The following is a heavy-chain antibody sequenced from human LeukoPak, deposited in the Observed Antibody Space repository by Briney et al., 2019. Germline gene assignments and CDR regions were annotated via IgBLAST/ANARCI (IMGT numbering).Heavy chain of an antibody. CDR2: INHSGST. Sequence: SETLSLTCAVYGGSFSGYYWSWIRQPPGKGLEWIGEINHSGSTNYNPPLKSRVTISVDTSKNQFSLELSSVTAADTAVYYCARGFGLYYNVDYWGQGTLVTVSS. CDR1: GGSFSGYY. CDR3: ARGFGLYYNVDY. J-gene: IGHJ4*02. V-gene: IGHV4-34*01. D-gene: IGHD1-26*01.